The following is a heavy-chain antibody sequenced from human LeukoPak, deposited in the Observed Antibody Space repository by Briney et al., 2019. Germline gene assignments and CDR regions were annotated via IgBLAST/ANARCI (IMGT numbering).Heavy chain of an antibody. V-gene: IGHV4-34*01. CDR3: ARVLLWFGDPRWFDY. J-gene: IGHJ4*02. CDR2: INHSGST. D-gene: IGHD3-10*01. Sequence: EINHSGSTNYNPSLKSRVTISVDMSKNQFSLKLSSVTAADTAEYYCARVLLWFGDPRWFDYWGQGTLVTVSS.